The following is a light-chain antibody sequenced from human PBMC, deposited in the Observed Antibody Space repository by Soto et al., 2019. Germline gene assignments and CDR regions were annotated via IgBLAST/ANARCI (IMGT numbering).Light chain of an antibody. CDR2: EVS. CDR3: CSYAGSRTWV. Sequence: QSALTQPASVSGSPGQSITISCTGTSSDVGGYNFVSWYQHYSGKAPKLIIYEVSKWPSGVSNRFSGSKSDNTASLTISGLQAEDEADYYCCSYAGSRTWVFGGGTKLTVL. V-gene: IGLV2-23*02. J-gene: IGLJ3*02. CDR1: SSDVGGYNF.